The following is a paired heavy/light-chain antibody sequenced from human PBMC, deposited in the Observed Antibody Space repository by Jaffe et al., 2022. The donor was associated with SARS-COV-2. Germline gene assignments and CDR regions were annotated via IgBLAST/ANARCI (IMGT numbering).Heavy chain of an antibody. CDR1: GFTFSDYS. Sequence: EVQLVESGGGLVQPGGSLRLSCAASGFTFSDYSMNWVRQAPGKGLEWVSYISSSSSTIYYADSVKGRFTISRDNAKNSLYLQMNSLRDEDTAVYYCASRCLALGPCSSGNWFDPWGQGTLVTVSS. V-gene: IGHV3-48*02. CDR3: ASRCLALGPCSSGNWFDP. D-gene: IGHD3-3*02. CDR2: ISSSSSTI. J-gene: IGHJ5*02.
Light chain of an antibody. CDR1: SSDIGDYNY. CDR3: SSYTRSSTLVV. Sequence: QSALTQPASVSGSPGQSIAISCTGTSSDIGDYNYVSWYQQHPGKAPKLMIYDVSNRPSGVSNRFSGSKSGNTASLTISGLQAEDEADYYCSSYTRSSTLVVFGGGTKLTVL. CDR2: DVS. J-gene: IGLJ2*01. V-gene: IGLV2-14*01.